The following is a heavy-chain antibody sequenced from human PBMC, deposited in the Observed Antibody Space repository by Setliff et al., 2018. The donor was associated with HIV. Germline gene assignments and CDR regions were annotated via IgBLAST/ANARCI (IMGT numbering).Heavy chain of an antibody. J-gene: IGHJ4*02. D-gene: IGHD3-10*01. CDR3: ARLSGGMVPNY. V-gene: IGHV4-59*04. Sequence: SETLSLTCTVSSDSISSSYWTWIRQPPGQGLEWIGSIHHSGTAYDNPSLKSRVTISVDPSKNQILLRLSSVTAADTAVYYCARLSGGMVPNYWGQGTLVTVSS. CDR2: IHHSGTA. CDR1: SDSISSSY.